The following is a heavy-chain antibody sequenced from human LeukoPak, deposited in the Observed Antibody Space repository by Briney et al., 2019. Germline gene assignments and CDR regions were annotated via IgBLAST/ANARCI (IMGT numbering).Heavy chain of an antibody. D-gene: IGHD3-10*01. CDR2: IYYSGTT. CDR3: ARDLFGSGSYNPFDY. CDR1: GGSIRSGSYY. J-gene: IGHJ4*02. Sequence: SETLSLICTVSGGSIRSGSYYWGWVRQPPGKGLEWIGNIYYSGTTYYNPSLKSRVTISVDTSKNQFSLKLRSVTAADTAMYYCARDLFGSGSYNPFDYWGQGTLVTVSS. V-gene: IGHV4-39*07.